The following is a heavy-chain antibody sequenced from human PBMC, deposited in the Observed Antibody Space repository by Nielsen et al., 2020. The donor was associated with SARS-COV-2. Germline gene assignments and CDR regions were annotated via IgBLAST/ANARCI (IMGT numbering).Heavy chain of an antibody. CDR2: IYYSGST. V-gene: IGHV4-59*01. CDR1: GGSISSYY. Sequence: SETLSLTCTVSGGSISSYYWSWIRQPPGKGLEWIGYIYYSGSTNYNPSLKSRVTISVDTSKNQFSLKLSSVTAADTAVYYCARTYSSSVHFDYWGQGTLVTVSS. J-gene: IGHJ4*02. CDR3: ARTYSSSVHFDY. D-gene: IGHD6-6*01.